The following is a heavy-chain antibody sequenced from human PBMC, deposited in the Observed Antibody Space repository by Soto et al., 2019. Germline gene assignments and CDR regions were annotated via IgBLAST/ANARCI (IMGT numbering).Heavy chain of an antibody. CDR3: TTVFEY. V-gene: IGHV3-74*01. CDR2: IDNVGRGT. J-gene: IGHJ4*02. Sequence: EVQLVESGGGLVQPGGSLRLSCAASGINFTNYWMHWVRQAPGKGLGWVSRIDNVGRGTSYADSVKGPFTSSRNNAKNTVYLQMNRLRAEDTAVYYGTTVFEYWGQGTLVTVSS. CDR1: GINFTNYW.